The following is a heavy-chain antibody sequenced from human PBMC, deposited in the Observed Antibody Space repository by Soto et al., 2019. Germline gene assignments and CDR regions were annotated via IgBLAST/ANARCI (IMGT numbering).Heavy chain of an antibody. J-gene: IGHJ4*02. D-gene: IGHD1-26*01. CDR3: ASNCGYSGSHHFH. V-gene: IGHV3-74*01. Sequence: GSLRLSCAASGFTFSSYWMHWVRQAPGKGLVWVSHINSDGSDTTYADSVKGRSTISRDNAKNMLYLQMNSLRAEDTAVYYCASNCGYSGSHHFHWGQGTLVTVSS. CDR2: INSDGSDT. CDR1: GFTFSSYW.